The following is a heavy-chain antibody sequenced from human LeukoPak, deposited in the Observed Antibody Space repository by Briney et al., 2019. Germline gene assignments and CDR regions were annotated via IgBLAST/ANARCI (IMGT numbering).Heavy chain of an antibody. CDR1: GFTVSSDY. Sequence: QPGGSLRLFCAASGFTVSSDYMIWVRQAPGKGLEWVSVIYTGGSTHYADSVKGRFTISRDNSKNTVYLQMNSLRAEDTAVYYCARDPRTINDAFDIWGQGTMVTVSS. D-gene: IGHD4/OR15-4a*01. CDR2: IYTGGST. V-gene: IGHV3-66*01. J-gene: IGHJ3*02. CDR3: ARDPRTINDAFDI.